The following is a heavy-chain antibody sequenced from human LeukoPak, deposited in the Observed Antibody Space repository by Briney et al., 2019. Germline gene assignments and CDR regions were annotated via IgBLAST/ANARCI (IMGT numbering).Heavy chain of an antibody. V-gene: IGHV3-21*01. CDR3: ARATGTYFDY. CDR2: ISSSSSYI. Sequence: PGGSLRLSCAASGFTFSGYSINWVRRAPGTGLEWVSSISSSSSYIYYADSVKGRFTISRDNAKNSLYLQMNSLRAEDTAVYYCARATGTYFDYWGQGTLVTVSS. J-gene: IGHJ4*02. D-gene: IGHD1-1*01. CDR1: GFTFSGYS.